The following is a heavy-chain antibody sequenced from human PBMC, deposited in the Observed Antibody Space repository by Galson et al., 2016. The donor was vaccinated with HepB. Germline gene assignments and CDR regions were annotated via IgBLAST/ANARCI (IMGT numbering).Heavy chain of an antibody. Sequence: SLRLSCAASGFTFSTYWMTWVRQAPGKGLEWVANIKQDGSEKYYVDSVKGRFTISRVNAKNSLYLQMNSLRAEDTAVYYCARVKVVPAGVDPWGQGTLVTVSS. D-gene: IGHD2-2*01. J-gene: IGHJ5*02. CDR1: GFTFSTYW. CDR2: IKQDGSEK. V-gene: IGHV3-7*01. CDR3: ARVKVVPAGVDP.